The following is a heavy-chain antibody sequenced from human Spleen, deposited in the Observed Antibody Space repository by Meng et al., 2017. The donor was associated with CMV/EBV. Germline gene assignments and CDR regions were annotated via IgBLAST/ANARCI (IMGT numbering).Heavy chain of an antibody. J-gene: IGHJ4*02. CDR3: ATVSTVTTFGY. CDR1: GYTPTELS. Sequence: QVPLARSGAEVKKPGASVTVSCKVSGYTPTELSMHWVRQAHGKGLEWMGHFDPEDGETIYAQKFQGRVTMAEDTSTDTAYMELSSLRSEDTAVYYCATVSTVTTFGYWGQGTLVTVSS. V-gene: IGHV1-24*01. D-gene: IGHD4-17*01. CDR2: FDPEDGET.